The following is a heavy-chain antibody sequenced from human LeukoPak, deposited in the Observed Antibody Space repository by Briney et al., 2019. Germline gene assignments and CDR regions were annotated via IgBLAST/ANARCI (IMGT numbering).Heavy chain of an antibody. Sequence: PGGSLRLSCAASGFTSSSYSMNWVRQAPGKGLEWVSSITFRSYIYYADSVKGRFIISRDNAKNSLYLQMNSLRAEDTAVYYCAGGYCSGGSCYSYYYYNYMDVWGKGTTVTVSS. CDR1: GFTSSSYS. J-gene: IGHJ6*03. V-gene: IGHV3-21*01. D-gene: IGHD2-15*01. CDR2: ITFRSYI. CDR3: AGGYCSGGSCYSYYYYNYMDV.